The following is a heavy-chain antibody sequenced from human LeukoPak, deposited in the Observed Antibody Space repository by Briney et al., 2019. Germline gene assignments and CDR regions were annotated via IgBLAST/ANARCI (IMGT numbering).Heavy chain of an antibody. CDR1: GYTFTGYY. CDR2: INPNSGGT. CDR3: ALLRTYLHGFDI. J-gene: IGHJ3*02. V-gene: IGHV1-2*02. Sequence: ASVKVSCKASGYTFTGYYMHWVRQAPGQGLEWMGWINPNSGGTNYAQKFQGRVTMTRDTSISTAYMEVTRLRSDDTAVYYCALLRTYLHGFDIWGLGTMVTVSS. D-gene: IGHD2-15*01.